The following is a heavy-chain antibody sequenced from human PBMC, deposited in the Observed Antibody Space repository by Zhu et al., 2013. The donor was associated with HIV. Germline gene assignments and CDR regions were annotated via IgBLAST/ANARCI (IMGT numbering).Heavy chain of an antibody. V-gene: IGHV1-2*02. J-gene: IGHJ4*02. CDR3: ACGAHRFGGRSSPFFPFDF. CDR2: VNPRGGGV. Sequence: QVTLVQSGNQLKRPGASVRISCETSGYNFMDHFIHWVRQVPGHGLEWLGWVNPRGGGVNYSRKFQGRFSMTRDVYMETAYLDVTGLSPADTAVYFCACGAHRFGGRSSPFFPFDFWGQGPWSPSPQ. CDR1: GYNFMDHF. D-gene: IGHD1-26*01.